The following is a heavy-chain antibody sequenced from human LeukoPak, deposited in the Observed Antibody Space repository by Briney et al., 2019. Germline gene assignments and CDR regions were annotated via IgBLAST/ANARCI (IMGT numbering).Heavy chain of an antibody. D-gene: IGHD3/OR15-3a*01. Sequence: GGSLRLSCAASGFTFSSYGMHWVRQAPGKGLEWVAFIRYDGSNKYYADSVKGRFTISRDNSKNTLYLQMNSLRAEDTAFYYCARDSGFSGTQRGEYWGQGTLVTVSS. V-gene: IGHV3-30*02. CDR3: ARDSGFSGTQRGEY. CDR2: IRYDGSNK. J-gene: IGHJ4*02. CDR1: GFTFSSYG.